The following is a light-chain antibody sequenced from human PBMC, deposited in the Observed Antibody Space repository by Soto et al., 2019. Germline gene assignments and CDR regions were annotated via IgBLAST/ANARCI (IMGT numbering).Light chain of an antibody. CDR1: QSVLYSSNNKNY. V-gene: IGKV4-1*01. J-gene: IGKJ1*01. CDR3: QQYYTAPTWT. CDR2: WAS. Sequence: DLVMTQSPDSLAVSMGERATINCKSSQSVLYSSNNKNYLAWYQQKPGQPPKLLIFWASTRESGVPDRFSGSGSGTDFTLTISSLQAEDVAFYYCQQYYTAPTWTFGQGTKVDI.